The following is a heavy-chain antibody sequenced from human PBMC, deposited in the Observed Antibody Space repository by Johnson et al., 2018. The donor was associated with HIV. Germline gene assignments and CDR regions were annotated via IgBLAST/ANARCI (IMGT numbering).Heavy chain of an antibody. Sequence: QVQLVESGGGVVQPGRSLRLSCAASGFTFSSYAIHWVRQAPGKGLEWVAVISYDGSNKYYADSVKGRFTISRDNSKNTLYLQMNSLRAEDTAVYYCARVRPNPTVTTRGAAFDIWGQGTMVTVSS. V-gene: IGHV3-30*04. J-gene: IGHJ3*02. D-gene: IGHD4-17*01. CDR3: ARVRPNPTVTTRGAAFDI. CDR1: GFTFSSYA. CDR2: ISYDGSNK.